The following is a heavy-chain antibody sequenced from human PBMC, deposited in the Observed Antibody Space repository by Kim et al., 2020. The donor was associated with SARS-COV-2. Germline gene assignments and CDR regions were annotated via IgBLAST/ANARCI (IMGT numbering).Heavy chain of an antibody. CDR3: ARQLELYYFFYYGLDV. V-gene: IGHV4-39*01. D-gene: IGHD1-7*01. CDR2: IYYSGKT. CDR1: GDSLNSNGHY. J-gene: IGHJ6*02. Sequence: SETLSLTCTVSGDSLNSNGHYWGWFRQPPGKGLEWIGSIYYSGKTYYNPSLSGRVTVSIHTSKSQFTLNLSSVTAADTAIYYCARQLELYYFFYYGLDVWGRGPRSPSP.